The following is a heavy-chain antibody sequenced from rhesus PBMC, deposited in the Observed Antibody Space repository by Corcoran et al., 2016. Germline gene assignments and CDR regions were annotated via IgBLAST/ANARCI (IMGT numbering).Heavy chain of an antibody. CDR2: IIPLVDIT. V-gene: IGHV1-198*02. J-gene: IGHJ5-1*01. CDR3: ARGLGNRFDV. D-gene: IGHD3-34*01. CDR1: GFTFGSYA. Sequence: QVQLVQSGAEVKKPGSSVKVSCKASGFTFGSYAISWVRQAPGQGLEWMGMIIPLVDITNYAERFPGRGTIAADTSTSTASMELSSLRSEDTAVYYCARGLGNRFDVWGPGVLVTVSS.